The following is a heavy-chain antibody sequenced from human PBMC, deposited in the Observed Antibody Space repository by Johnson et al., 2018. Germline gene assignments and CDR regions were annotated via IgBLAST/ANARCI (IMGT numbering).Heavy chain of an antibody. Sequence: QVQLVQSGGGVVQPGRSLRLSCAASGFTFSSYAMHWVRQAPGKGLEWVAVISYDGSNQYYADSVKGRFNISRDNSKNTLYLQMTSLRAEDTAVYYCARARDRTVTTPRRAFDIWGQGTMVTVSS. J-gene: IGHJ3*02. CDR1: GFTFSSYA. V-gene: IGHV3-30-3*01. D-gene: IGHD4-17*01. CDR2: ISYDGSNQ. CDR3: ARARDRTVTTPRRAFDI.